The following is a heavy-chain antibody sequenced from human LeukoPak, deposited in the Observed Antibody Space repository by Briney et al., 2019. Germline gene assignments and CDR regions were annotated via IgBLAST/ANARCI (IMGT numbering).Heavy chain of an antibody. CDR3: ARDLTTDYNWFDP. CDR2: INPNSGGT. J-gene: IGHJ5*02. D-gene: IGHD3-9*01. Sequence: GASVKVSCKASGYTFTGYYMHWVRQAPGQGLEWMGWINPNSGGTNYAQKFQGRVTMTRDVSTSTVYMELSSLRSEDTAMYYCARDLTTDYNWFDPWGQGTLVTVSS. CDR1: GYTFTGYY. V-gene: IGHV1-2*02.